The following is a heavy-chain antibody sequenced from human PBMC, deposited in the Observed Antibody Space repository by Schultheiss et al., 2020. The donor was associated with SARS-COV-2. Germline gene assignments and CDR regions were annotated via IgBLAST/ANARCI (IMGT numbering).Heavy chain of an antibody. V-gene: IGHV3-30*04. CDR1: GFTFSSYA. CDR3: TTLRFPDY. CDR2: ISYDGSNH. Sequence: GESLKISCAASGFTFSSYAMHWVRQAPGKGLEWVAVISYDGSNHHYADSVKGRFTISRDNSKNTLYLQMNSLRGEDTAVYYCTTLRFPDYWGQGTLVTVSS. J-gene: IGHJ4*02. D-gene: IGHD2/OR15-2a*01.